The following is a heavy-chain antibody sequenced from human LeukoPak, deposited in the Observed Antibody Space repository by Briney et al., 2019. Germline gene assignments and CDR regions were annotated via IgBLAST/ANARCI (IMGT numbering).Heavy chain of an antibody. CDR1: GYSFTSYW. CDR3: ARLTYYCDSSGYPFDY. J-gene: IGHJ4*02. V-gene: IGHV5-51*01. Sequence: GESLKISCKGSGYSFTSYWIGWARQVPGKGLEWMGIIYPGDSDTRYSPSFQGQVTISADKSISTAYLQWSSLKASDTAMYYCARLTYYCDSSGYPFDYWGQGTLVTVSS. CDR2: IYPGDSDT. D-gene: IGHD3-22*01.